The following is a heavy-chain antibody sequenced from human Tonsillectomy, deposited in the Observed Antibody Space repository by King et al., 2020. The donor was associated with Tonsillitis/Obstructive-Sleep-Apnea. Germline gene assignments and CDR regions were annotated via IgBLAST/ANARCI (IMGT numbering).Heavy chain of an antibody. CDR3: ATDHYDSSGYYYQRDAFDI. V-gene: IGHV1-24*01. CDR1: GYTLTELS. J-gene: IGHJ3*02. CDR2: FDPEDGET. D-gene: IGHD3-22*01. Sequence: VQLVQSGAEVKKPGASVKVSCKVSGYTLTELSMHWVRQAPGKGLEWMGGFDPEDGETIYAQKFQGRVTMTEDTSTDTAYMELNSLRSEDTAVYYCATDHYDSSGYYYQRDAFDIWGQGTMVTVSS.